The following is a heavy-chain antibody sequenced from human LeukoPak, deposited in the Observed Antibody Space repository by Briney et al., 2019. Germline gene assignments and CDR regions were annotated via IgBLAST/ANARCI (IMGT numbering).Heavy chain of an antibody. CDR2: IYWNDDK. D-gene: IGHD3-22*01. CDR3: AHSNYDSSGHYYFDY. V-gene: IGHV2-5*01. J-gene: IGHJ4*02. Sequence: SGPTLVNPTQTLTLTCSFSGFSLTTSGVGVGWIRQPPGKALEWLALIYWNDDKRYSPSLKSRLTITKDTSKNQVVLTMTNMDPVDTATYYCAHSNYDSSGHYYFDYWGQGTLVTVSS. CDR1: GFSLTTSGVG.